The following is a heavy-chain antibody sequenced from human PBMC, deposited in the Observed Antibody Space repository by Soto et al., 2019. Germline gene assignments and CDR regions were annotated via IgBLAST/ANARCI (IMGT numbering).Heavy chain of an antibody. D-gene: IGHD3-22*01. CDR3: TSQYYYDSSGYPVPDAFDI. J-gene: IGHJ3*02. V-gene: IGHV3-73*01. CDR2: IRSKANSYAT. CDR1: GFTFSGSA. Sequence: GGSLRLSCAASGFTFSGSAMHWVRQASGKGLEWVGRIRSKANSYATAYAASVKGRFTISRDDSKNTAYLQMNSLKTEDTAVYYCTSQYYYDSSGYPVPDAFDIWGQGTMVTVSS.